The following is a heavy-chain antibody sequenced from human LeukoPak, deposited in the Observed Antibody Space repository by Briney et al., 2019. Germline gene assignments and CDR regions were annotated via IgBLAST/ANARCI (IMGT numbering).Heavy chain of an antibody. CDR1: GFTFITYA. Sequence: GGSLRLSCAASGFTFITYAMTWVRQAPGKGLDWVSTISAGGAGTYYADSVKGRFTISRDNSKSTLYLQMNSLRAEDTALYYCVKGYSSGWTREYYGMDVWGQGTTVTVSS. D-gene: IGHD6-19*01. CDR2: ISAGGAGT. V-gene: IGHV3-23*01. J-gene: IGHJ6*02. CDR3: VKGYSSGWTREYYGMDV.